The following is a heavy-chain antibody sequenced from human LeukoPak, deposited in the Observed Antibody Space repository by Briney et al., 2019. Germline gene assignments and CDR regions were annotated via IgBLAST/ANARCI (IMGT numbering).Heavy chain of an antibody. D-gene: IGHD2-15*01. CDR2: IIPIFGTA. CDR1: GGTFSSYA. V-gene: IGHV1-69*05. CDR3: ARDLYSPGALDI. J-gene: IGHJ3*02. Sequence: SVKVSCKASGGTFSSYAISWVRQAPGQGLEWMGRIIPIFGTANYAQKFQGRVTITTDESTSTAYMELSSLRSEDTAVYYCARDLYSPGALDIWGQGTMVTVSS.